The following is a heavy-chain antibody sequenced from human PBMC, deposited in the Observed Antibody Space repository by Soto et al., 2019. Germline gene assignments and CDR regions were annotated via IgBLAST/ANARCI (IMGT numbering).Heavy chain of an antibody. J-gene: IGHJ6*02. D-gene: IGHD3-10*01. Sequence: SETLSLTCTVSGGSISSGGYYWSWIRQHPGKGLEWIGYIYYSGSTYYNPSLKSRVTISVDTSKNQFSLKLSSVTAADTAVYYCARDRMVRGVIRNYYYYGMDVWGQGTTVTVS. CDR2: IYYSGST. V-gene: IGHV4-31*03. CDR1: GGSISSGGYY. CDR3: ARDRMVRGVIRNYYYYGMDV.